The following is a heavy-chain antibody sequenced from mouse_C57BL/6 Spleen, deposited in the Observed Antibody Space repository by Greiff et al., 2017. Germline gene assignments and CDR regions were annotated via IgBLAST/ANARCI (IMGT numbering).Heavy chain of an antibody. CDR1: GYTFTSYW. V-gene: IGHV1-69*01. Sequence: QVQLQQPGAELVMPGASVKLSCKASGYTFTSYWMHWVKQRPGQGLEWIGEIDPSDSYTNYNQKFKGKSTLTVDKSSSTAYMQLSRLTSEDSAVXDCESGDGSSFRFWYFDVWGKGTTVTVSS. D-gene: IGHD1-1*01. J-gene: IGHJ1*03. CDR3: ESGDGSSFRFWYFDV. CDR2: IDPSDSYT.